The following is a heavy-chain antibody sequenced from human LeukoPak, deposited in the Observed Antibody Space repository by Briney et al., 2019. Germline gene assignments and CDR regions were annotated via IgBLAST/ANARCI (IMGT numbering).Heavy chain of an antibody. CDR3: ARGSSSTSPGNWFDP. V-gene: IGHV1-2*02. Sequence: ASVKVCCKASGYTFTGYYMHWVRQAPGQGLEWMGWINPNSGGTNYAQKFQGRVTMTRDTSINTAYMELSRLGSDDTAVYYCARGSSSTSPGNWFDPWGQGTLVTVSS. CDR2: INPNSGGT. CDR1: GYTFTGYY. J-gene: IGHJ5*02. D-gene: IGHD2-2*01.